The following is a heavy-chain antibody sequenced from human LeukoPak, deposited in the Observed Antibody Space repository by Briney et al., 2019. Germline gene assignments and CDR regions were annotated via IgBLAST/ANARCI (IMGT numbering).Heavy chain of an antibody. Sequence: PGESLKISCKGSGYSFASYWIGWVRQMPGKGLEWMGIIYPGDSDTRYSPSFQGQVTISADKSISTAYLQWSSLKASDTAMYYCARGGHVSGYLKGPDHYYYYMDVWGKGTTVTVSS. J-gene: IGHJ6*03. CDR2: IYPGDSDT. CDR1: GYSFASYW. D-gene: IGHD3-3*01. V-gene: IGHV5-51*01. CDR3: ARGGHVSGYLKGPDHYYYYMDV.